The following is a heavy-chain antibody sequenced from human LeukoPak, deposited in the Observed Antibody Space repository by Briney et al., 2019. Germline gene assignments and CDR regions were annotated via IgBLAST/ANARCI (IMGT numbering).Heavy chain of an antibody. J-gene: IGHJ6*02. D-gene: IGHD3-3*01. CDR1: GGSFSGYY. Sequence: PSETLSLNCAVYGGSFSGYYWSWIRQPPGKGLEWIGEINHSGSTNYNPSLKSRVTISVDTSKNQFSLKLSSVTAADTAVYYCARRYYDFWSGYYPGMDVWGQGTTVTVSS. CDR2: INHSGST. CDR3: ARRYYDFWSGYYPGMDV. V-gene: IGHV4-34*01.